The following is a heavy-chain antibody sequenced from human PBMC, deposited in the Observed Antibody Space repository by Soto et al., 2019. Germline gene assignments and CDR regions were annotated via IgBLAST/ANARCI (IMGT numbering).Heavy chain of an antibody. CDR1: GYIFTNYD. V-gene: IGHV1-8*01. J-gene: IGHJ5*02. CDR2: INPNSGNT. D-gene: IGHD2-21*02. CDR3: AIGINFGDCSRWFGP. Sequence: QVQLVQSGAEVKKPGASVKVSCKASGYIFTNYDINWVRQATGQGLEYLGWINPNSGNTGYVQKFKGRVTMTRNTSIYTVYMELNSLRSEDTAVYYCAIGINFGDCSRWFGPWGQGTLVTVSS.